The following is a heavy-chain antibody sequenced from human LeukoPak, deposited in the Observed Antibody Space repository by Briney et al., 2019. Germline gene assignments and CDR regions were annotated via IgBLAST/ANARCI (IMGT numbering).Heavy chain of an antibody. CDR2: ISYDGSNK. Sequence: GGSLRLSCAASGFTFSNYGMHWVRQAPGKGLEWVAVISYDGSNKYYADSVKGRFTISRDNSKNTLYLQMNSLSAEDTAVYYCATIGYCSGGSCYSDAFDIWGQGTMVTVSS. CDR3: ATIGYCSGGSCYSDAFDI. J-gene: IGHJ3*02. CDR1: GFTFSNYG. V-gene: IGHV3-30*03. D-gene: IGHD2-15*01.